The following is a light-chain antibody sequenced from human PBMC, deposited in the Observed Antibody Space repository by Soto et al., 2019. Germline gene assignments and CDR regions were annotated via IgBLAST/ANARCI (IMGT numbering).Light chain of an antibody. J-gene: IGKJ5*01. CDR3: QQYNDWPAIT. Sequence: EIVMTQSPATLSVSPGERATLSCRASQSVSTNLAWYQQKPGQAPSLLIYGASTRAPAIPARFSGSGSGTEFTLTISRLKSEDFAVYYCQQYNDWPAITFGQGTRLEIK. CDR2: GAS. CDR1: QSVSTN. V-gene: IGKV3-15*01.